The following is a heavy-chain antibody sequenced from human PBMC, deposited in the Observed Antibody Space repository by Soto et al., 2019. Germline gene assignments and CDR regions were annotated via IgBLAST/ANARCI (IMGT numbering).Heavy chain of an antibody. Sequence: ASVKVSCKASGYTFTSYGISWVRQAPGQGLEWMGWISAYNGNTNYAQKLQGRVTMTTDTSTSTAYMELRSLRSDDTAVYYCARVYCSGGSCYSGCLNWRQGXLVTVYS. J-gene: IGHJ4*02. D-gene: IGHD2-15*01. CDR2: ISAYNGNT. CDR3: ARVYCSGGSCYSGCLN. CDR1: GYTFTSYG. V-gene: IGHV1-18*01.